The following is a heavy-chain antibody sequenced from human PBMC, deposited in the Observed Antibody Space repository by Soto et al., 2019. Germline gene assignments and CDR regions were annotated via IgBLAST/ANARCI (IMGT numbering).Heavy chain of an antibody. CDR3: ARQRKRPSWFDH. Sequence: SETLSLTCTVSGGSISSSSYYWGWIRQPPGKGLEWIGSIYYSGSTYYNPSLKSRVTISVDTSKNQFSLRLGSVTAADTAVYYCARQRKRPSWFDHWGQGTLVTVS. CDR1: GGSISSSSYY. CDR2: IYYSGST. J-gene: IGHJ5*02. D-gene: IGHD6-6*01. V-gene: IGHV4-39*01.